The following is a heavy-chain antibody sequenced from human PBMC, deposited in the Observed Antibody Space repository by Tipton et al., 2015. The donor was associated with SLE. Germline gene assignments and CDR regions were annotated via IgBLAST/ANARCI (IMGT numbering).Heavy chain of an antibody. CDR3: ARHSDTSGYYYYGMDV. V-gene: IGHV4-38-2*02. J-gene: IGHJ6*02. CDR1: GYSISSGYY. D-gene: IGHD3-22*01. Sequence: LRLSCTVSGYSISSGYYWGWIRQPPGKGLEWIGTISYSGNTYYNPSLKSRVTISVDASNNQFSLKLTSVTAADTAVYYCARHSDTSGYYYYGMDVWGQGTTVTVSS. CDR2: ISYSGNT.